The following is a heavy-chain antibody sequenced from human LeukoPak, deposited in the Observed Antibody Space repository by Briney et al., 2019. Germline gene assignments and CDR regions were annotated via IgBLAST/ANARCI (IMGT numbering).Heavy chain of an antibody. Sequence: KPSETLSLTCTVSGGSISSSSYYWGWIRQPPGKGLEWIGSIYYSGSTYYNPSLKSRVTISVDTSKNQFSLKLSSVTAADTAVYYCAGYCSGGSCLPDAFDIWGQGTMVTVSS. CDR2: IYYSGST. CDR1: GGSISSSSYY. J-gene: IGHJ3*02. D-gene: IGHD2-15*01. CDR3: AGYCSGGSCLPDAFDI. V-gene: IGHV4-39*07.